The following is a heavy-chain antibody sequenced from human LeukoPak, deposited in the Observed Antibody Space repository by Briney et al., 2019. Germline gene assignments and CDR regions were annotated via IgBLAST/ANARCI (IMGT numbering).Heavy chain of an antibody. CDR1: GFTFSSYA. V-gene: IGHV3-30-3*02. CDR3: AKRTSSRAFDY. J-gene: IGHJ4*02. CDR2: ISYDGSNK. D-gene: IGHD6-13*01. Sequence: HAGRSLRLSCAASGFTFSSYAMHWVRQAPGKGLEWVAVISYDGSNKYYADSVKGRFTIFRDNSKNTLYLHMNSLRGEDTAVYYCAKRTSSRAFDYWGQGTLVTVSS.